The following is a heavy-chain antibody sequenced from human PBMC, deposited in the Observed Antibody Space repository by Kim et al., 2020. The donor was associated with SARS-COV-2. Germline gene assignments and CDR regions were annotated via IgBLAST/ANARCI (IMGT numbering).Heavy chain of an antibody. J-gene: IGHJ4*02. D-gene: IGHD2-21*02. Sequence: SETLSLTCTVSGVSITSTRYNWGWIRQTPGKGLEWTCHIYYSGNTYYSSTLKIRVSISVDTSKNQFSLNLSTVTAADTAVYYCATYVTATANFDYWGRGTLVTGSS. CDR1: GVSITSTRYN. CDR2: IYYSGNT. V-gene: IGHV4-39*01. CDR3: ATYVTATANFDY.